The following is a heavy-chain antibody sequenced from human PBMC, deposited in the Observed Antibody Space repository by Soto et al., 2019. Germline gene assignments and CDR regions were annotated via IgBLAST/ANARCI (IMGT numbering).Heavy chain of an antibody. Sequence: PSETLSLTCTVSGDSISSGDYYWSWIRQPPGKGLEWFGYIYYSGSSYYNPSLKSRVTISVDTSKIQFSLMLSSVTAADTAVYYCARGITMVRGVIFSPYFDYWGQGTLVTVS. J-gene: IGHJ4*02. CDR3: ARGITMVRGVIFSPYFDY. CDR2: IYYSGSS. D-gene: IGHD3-10*01. V-gene: IGHV4-30-4*01. CDR1: GDSISSGDYY.